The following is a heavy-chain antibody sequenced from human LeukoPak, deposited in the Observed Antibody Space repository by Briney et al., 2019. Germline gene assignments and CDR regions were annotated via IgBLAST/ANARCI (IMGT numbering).Heavy chain of an antibody. D-gene: IGHD2-15*01. CDR1: GYTFTGYY. V-gene: IGHV1-2*04. J-gene: IGHJ4*02. Sequence: ASVKVSCKASGYTFTGYYMHWVRQAPGQGLEWMGWINPISGGTNYAQKFQGWVTMTRDTSISTAYMELSRLRSDDTAVYYCARDQVARDIVVVLAATGTIDYWGQGTLVTVSS. CDR3: ARDQVARDIVVVLAATGTIDY. CDR2: INPISGGT.